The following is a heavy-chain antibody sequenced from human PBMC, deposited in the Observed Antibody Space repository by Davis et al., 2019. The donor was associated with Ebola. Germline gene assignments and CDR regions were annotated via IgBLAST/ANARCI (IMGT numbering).Heavy chain of an antibody. Sequence: AASVKVSCKASGYTFITHVMHWVRQAPGQRLDWMGWINAGNGNTKYSQKFQGRVTITRDTSASTAYMELSSLRSEDTAVYYCARDSRSYYNWFDPWGQGTLVTVSS. D-gene: IGHD1-26*01. CDR1: GYTFITHV. CDR2: INAGNGNT. V-gene: IGHV1-3*01. CDR3: ARDSRSYYNWFDP. J-gene: IGHJ5*02.